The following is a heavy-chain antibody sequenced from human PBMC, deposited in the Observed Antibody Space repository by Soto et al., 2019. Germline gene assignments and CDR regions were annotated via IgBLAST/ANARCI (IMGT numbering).Heavy chain of an antibody. CDR3: ARDRPDFWSGRTYGTDV. V-gene: IGHV1-18*01. CDR1: GYTFTSYG. J-gene: IGHJ6*02. Sequence: GASVKVSCKASGYTFTSYGISWVRQAPGQGLEWMGWISAYNGNTNYAQKLQGRVTMTTDTSTSTAYMELRSLRSDDTAVYYCARDRPDFWSGRTYGTDVWGQGTTVTVSS. D-gene: IGHD3-3*01. CDR2: ISAYNGNT.